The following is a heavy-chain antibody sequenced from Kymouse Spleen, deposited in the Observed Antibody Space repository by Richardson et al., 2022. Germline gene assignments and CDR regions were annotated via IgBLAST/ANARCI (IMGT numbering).Heavy chain of an antibody. CDR2: TYYRSKWYN. CDR1: GDSVSSNSAA. CDR3: ARDDNWNDEDYYYYYYGMDV. J-gene: IGHJ6*02. D-gene: IGHD1-1*01. V-gene: IGHV6-1*01. Sequence: QVQLQQSGPGLVKPSQTLSLTCAISGDSVSSNSAAWNWIRQSPSRGLEWLGRTYYRSKWYNDYAVSVKSRITINPDTSKNQFSLQLNSVTPEDTAVYYCARDDNWNDEDYYYYYYGMDVWGQGTTVTVSS.